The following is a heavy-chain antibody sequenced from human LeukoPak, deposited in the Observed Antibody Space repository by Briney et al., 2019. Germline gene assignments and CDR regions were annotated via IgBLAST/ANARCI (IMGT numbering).Heavy chain of an antibody. Sequence: ASVKVSCKTSGYIFKNYGVSWVRQAPGQGPEWMGWISGHTANTKYAETVQARVTMITDTSATTVYMEMRSLRSDDTAVYFCARDGRYSGTYLDYWGQGTLVTVSS. CDR2: ISGHTANT. J-gene: IGHJ4*02. V-gene: IGHV1-18*01. CDR1: GYIFKNYG. CDR3: ARDGRYSGTYLDY. D-gene: IGHD1-26*01.